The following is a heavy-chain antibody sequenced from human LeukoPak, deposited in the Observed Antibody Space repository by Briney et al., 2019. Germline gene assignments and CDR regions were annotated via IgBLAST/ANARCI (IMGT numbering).Heavy chain of an antibody. Sequence: SETLSLTCTVSGGSISSSSYYWGWIRQPPGKGLEWIGSIYYSGSTYYNPSLKSRVTISVDTSKNQFSLKLSSVTAADTAVYYCARQRSSWDFDYWGQGTLVTVSS. CDR1: GGSISSSSYY. CDR2: IYYSGST. J-gene: IGHJ4*02. CDR3: ARQRSSWDFDY. V-gene: IGHV4-39*01. D-gene: IGHD6-13*01.